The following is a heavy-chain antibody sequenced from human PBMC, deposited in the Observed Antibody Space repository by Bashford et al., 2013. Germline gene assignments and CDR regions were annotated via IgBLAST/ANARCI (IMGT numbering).Heavy chain of an antibody. D-gene: IGHD2-15*01. Sequence: WIRQPPGKGLEWIGYIYYSGSTNYNPSLKSRVTISVDTSKNQFSLKLSSVTAADTAVYYCATRRRRGYCSGGSCYPSSGNYYYYYGMDVWGQGTTVTVSS. CDR3: ATRRRRGYCSGGSCYPSSGNYYYYYGMDV. J-gene: IGHJ6*02. V-gene: IGHV4-61*07. CDR2: IYYSGST.